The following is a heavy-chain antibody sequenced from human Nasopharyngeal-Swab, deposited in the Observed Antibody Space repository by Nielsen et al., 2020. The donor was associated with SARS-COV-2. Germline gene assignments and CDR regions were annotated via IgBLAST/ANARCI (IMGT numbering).Heavy chain of an antibody. V-gene: IGHV3-23*01. CDR2: ISSSGGST. J-gene: IGHJ4*02. CDR3: AKGQGGLYYDILTGYPY. D-gene: IGHD3-9*01. CDR1: GFTFSSYA. Sequence: GGSLRLSCAASGFTFSSYAMSWVRQAPGKGLEWVSAISSSGGSTYYADSVKGRFTISRDNSKNTLYLQMNSLRAEDTALYYCAKGQGGLYYDILTGYPYWGQGTLVTVSS.